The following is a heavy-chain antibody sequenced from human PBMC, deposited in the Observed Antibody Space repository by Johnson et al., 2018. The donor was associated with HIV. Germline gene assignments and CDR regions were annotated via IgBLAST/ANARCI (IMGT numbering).Heavy chain of an antibody. CDR1: GFTFSSYA. V-gene: IGHV3-7*05. J-gene: IGHJ3*02. D-gene: IGHD6-19*01. CDR2: IKEDGSEE. Sequence: MQLVESVGGLVQPGGSLRLSCAASGFTFSSYAMSWVRQAPGKGLEWVANIKEDGSEEYYVDSMEGRFTISRDNAKNSLYLQMDNLRVEDTAMYYCARDGVYSSPWDAFDIWGQGTMVTVSS. CDR3: ARDGVYSSPWDAFDI.